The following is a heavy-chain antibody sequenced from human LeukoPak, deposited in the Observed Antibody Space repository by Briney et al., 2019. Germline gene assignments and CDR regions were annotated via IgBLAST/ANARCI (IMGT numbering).Heavy chain of an antibody. Sequence: SETLSHICTVSGGSISSSNYYWGWIRQAPGKGLEWIGSIFYSGSTYYNPSLKSRVTISVDTSKNQFSLKLSSVTAADTAVYYCARRRWGFHYYFDYWGQGTLVTVSS. D-gene: IGHD2-21*01. V-gene: IGHV4-39*01. CDR2: IFYSGST. CDR1: GGSISSSNYY. CDR3: ARRRWGFHYYFDY. J-gene: IGHJ4*02.